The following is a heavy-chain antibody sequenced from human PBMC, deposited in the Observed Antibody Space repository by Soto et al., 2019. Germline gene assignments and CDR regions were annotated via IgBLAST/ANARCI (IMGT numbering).Heavy chain of an antibody. CDR3: AKNADFWSWGMAV. V-gene: IGHV3-23*01. Sequence: GGSLRLSCAASGFTFNSYAMTWVRQAPGKGLEWVSIISSSGDGTYYVDSVKGRFTISRDNSRNTLNLQMNSLRAEDTAVYYCAKNADFWSWGMAVWGQGTTATVSS. J-gene: IGHJ6*02. D-gene: IGHD3-3*01. CDR1: GFTFNSYA. CDR2: ISSSGDGT.